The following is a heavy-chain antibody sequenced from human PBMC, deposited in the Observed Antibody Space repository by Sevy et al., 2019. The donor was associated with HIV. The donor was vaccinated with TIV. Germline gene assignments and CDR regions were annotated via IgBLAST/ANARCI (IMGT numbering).Heavy chain of an antibody. D-gene: IGHD3-10*01. Sequence: RGSLRLSCAASGFTFSDYYMSWLRQAPGKGLEWVSYISSSGSTIYYADSVKGRFTISRDNAKNSLYLQMNSLRAEDTAVYYCARRRIEITNGHDAFDIWGQRTMVTVSS. J-gene: IGHJ3*02. CDR3: ARRRIEITNGHDAFDI. CDR1: GFTFSDYY. V-gene: IGHV3-11*01. CDR2: ISSSGSTI.